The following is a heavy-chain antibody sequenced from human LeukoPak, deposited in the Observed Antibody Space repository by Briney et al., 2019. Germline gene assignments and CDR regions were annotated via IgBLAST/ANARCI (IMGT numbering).Heavy chain of an antibody. Sequence: GASVKVSCKASGYTFTRYGISWVRQAPGQGLEWMGWISAYDGDTNYAQELQGRVTMTTDTTTTTAYMELRSLRSDDTAVYYCARDYYYIGNSGSYSDVFDIWGQGTMVTVSS. V-gene: IGHV1-18*01. D-gene: IGHD3-22*01. J-gene: IGHJ3*02. CDR2: ISAYDGDT. CDR3: ARDYYYIGNSGSYSDVFDI. CDR1: GYTFTRYG.